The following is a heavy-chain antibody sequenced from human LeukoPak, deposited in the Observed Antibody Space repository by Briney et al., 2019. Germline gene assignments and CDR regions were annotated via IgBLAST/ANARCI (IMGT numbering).Heavy chain of an antibody. J-gene: IGHJ4*02. CDR3: ARTYGGTYYTDY. CDR1: GGSVSSSSYY. Sequence: SETLSLTCTVSGGSVSSSSYYWGWIRQSPGKGLEWIGNIHYSGSTDYNPSLKSRVTISGDTSKYQFSLKLISLTAADTAVYYCARTYGGTYYTDYWGQGTLVTVSS. D-gene: IGHD1-26*01. CDR2: IHYSGST. V-gene: IGHV4-39*01.